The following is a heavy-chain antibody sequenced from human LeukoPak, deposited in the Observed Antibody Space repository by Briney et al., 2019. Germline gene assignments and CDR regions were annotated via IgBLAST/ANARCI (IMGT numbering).Heavy chain of an antibody. CDR3: ARGGWSLDF. CDR2: IYYSGST. J-gene: IGHJ4*02. CDR1: GGSISSHY. D-gene: IGHD6-19*01. Sequence: KASETLSLTCTVSGGSISSHYWSWIRQPPGKGLEWIGYIYYSGSTNYNASLKSRVTISVDTSKNQFSLKLSSVTAADTAVYYCARGGWSLDFWGQGTLVTVSS. V-gene: IGHV4-59*11.